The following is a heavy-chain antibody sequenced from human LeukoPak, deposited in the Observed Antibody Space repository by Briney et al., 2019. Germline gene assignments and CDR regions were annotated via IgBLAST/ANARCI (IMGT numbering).Heavy chain of an antibody. V-gene: IGHV3-23*01. CDR3: AKMDTAMVEYFDY. Sequence: GGSLRLSCAASGFTFSSYAMSWVRQAPGKGLERVSAISGSGGSTYYADSVKGRFTISRDNSKNTLYLQMNSLRAEDTAVYYCAKMDTAMVEYFDYWGQGTLVTVSS. CDR1: GFTFSSYA. D-gene: IGHD5-18*01. J-gene: IGHJ4*02. CDR2: ISGSGGST.